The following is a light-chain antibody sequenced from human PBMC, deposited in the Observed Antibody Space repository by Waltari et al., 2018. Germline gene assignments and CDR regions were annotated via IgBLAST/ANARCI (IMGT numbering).Light chain of an antibody. CDR3: QKYVRLPVT. CDR1: QSVWKA. J-gene: IGKJ1*01. CDR2: DAS. Sequence: IVLTQSPGTLSLSPGERATLSCRASQSVWKALAWYQQKSGQAPRLLIYDASTRATGIPDRFSASGFGTDFSLTISRLEPEDFAVYYCQKYVRLPVTFGQGTKVEIK. V-gene: IGKV3-20*01.